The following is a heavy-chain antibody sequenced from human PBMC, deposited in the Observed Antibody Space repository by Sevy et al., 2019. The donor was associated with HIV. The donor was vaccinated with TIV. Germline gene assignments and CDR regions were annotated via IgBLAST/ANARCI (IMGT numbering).Heavy chain of an antibody. CDR3: AHETFGRSES. D-gene: IGHD3-16*01. J-gene: IGHJ4*02. CDR2: IKADGSDK. V-gene: IGHV3-7*01. Sequence: GGSLRLSCAASGFTFSANWMNWVRQAPGKGLEWVANIKADGSDKHYVDSVEGRFTISRDNAKNLLFLQMNSLRVEDTAVYYCAHETFGRSESWGQGTLVTVS. CDR1: GFTFSANW.